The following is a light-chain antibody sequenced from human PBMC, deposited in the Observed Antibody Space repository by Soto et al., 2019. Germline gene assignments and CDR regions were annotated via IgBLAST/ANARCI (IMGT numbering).Light chain of an antibody. J-gene: IGKJ1*01. CDR1: ESVSRN. V-gene: IGKV3-11*01. Sequence: EVVMTQSPATLSVSPGERATLSCRASESVSRNLAWYQQKPGQAPRLLIYDASTRATGIPDRFSGSGSGTDFTLTISSLEPEDFAVYYCQQRSNWWTFGQGTKVDIK. CDR3: QQRSNWWT. CDR2: DAS.